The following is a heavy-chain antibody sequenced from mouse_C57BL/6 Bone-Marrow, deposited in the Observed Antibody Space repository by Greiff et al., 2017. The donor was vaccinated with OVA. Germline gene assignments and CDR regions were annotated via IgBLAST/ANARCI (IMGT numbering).Heavy chain of an antibody. D-gene: IGHD1-1*01. CDR1: GYTFTGYW. CDR2: ILPGSGST. V-gene: IGHV1-9*01. Sequence: QVQLQQSGAELMKPGASVKLSCKATGYTFTGYWIEWVKQRPGHGLEWIGEILPGSGSTNYNEKFKGKATFTADTSSNTAYMQRSSLTTEDSAIYYCARGVITTVVAKGWYFDVWGTGTTVTVSS. J-gene: IGHJ1*03. CDR3: ARGVITTVVAKGWYFDV.